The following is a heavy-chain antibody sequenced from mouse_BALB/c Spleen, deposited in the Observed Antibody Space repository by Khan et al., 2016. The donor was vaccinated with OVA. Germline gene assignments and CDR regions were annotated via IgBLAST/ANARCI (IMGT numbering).Heavy chain of an antibody. CDR2: ISDLAYTF. V-gene: IGHV5-15*02. D-gene: IGHD1-2*01. CDR3: ARGGGTAPFAY. Sequence: EVELVESGGGLVQPGGSRKLSCAASGFTFSDYGMAWVRQAPGKGPEWVAFISDLAYTFYYADTVTGRFTLSRENAKNTLYLEMSSLRSGDTAICYCARGGGTAPFAYWGQGTLVTVSA. J-gene: IGHJ3*01. CDR1: GFTFSDYG.